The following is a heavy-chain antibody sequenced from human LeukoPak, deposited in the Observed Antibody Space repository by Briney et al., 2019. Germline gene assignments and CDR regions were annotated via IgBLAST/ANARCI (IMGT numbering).Heavy chain of an antibody. J-gene: IGHJ4*02. V-gene: IGHV4-59*08. CDR1: GGSISSYY. Sequence: SGTLSLTCTVSGGSISSYYWSWIRQPPGKGLEWIGYIYYSGSTNYNPSLKSRVTISVDTSKNQFSLKLSSVTAADTAVYYCAGRADYFDYWGQGTLVTVSS. CDR3: AGRADYFDY. CDR2: IYYSGST.